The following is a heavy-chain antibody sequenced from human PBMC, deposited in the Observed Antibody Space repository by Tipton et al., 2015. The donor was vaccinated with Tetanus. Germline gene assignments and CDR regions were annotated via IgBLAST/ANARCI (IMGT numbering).Heavy chain of an antibody. J-gene: IGHJ6*02. CDR3: VADATLVGSYYYYGMDV. V-gene: IGHV3-66*01. CDR2: IYSGGST. D-gene: IGHD1-26*01. Sequence: SLRLSCAASGFTFSDYYMSWIRQAPGKGLEWVSVIYSGGSTYYADSVKGRFTISRDNSKNTLYLQMNSLRAEDTAVYYCVADATLVGSYYYYGMDVWGQGTTVTVSS. CDR1: GFTFSDYY.